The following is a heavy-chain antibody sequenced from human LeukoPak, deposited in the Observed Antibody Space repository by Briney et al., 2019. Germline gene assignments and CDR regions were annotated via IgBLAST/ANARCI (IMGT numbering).Heavy chain of an antibody. V-gene: IGHV3-23*01. J-gene: IGHJ4*02. CDR1: GFTFSDYA. CDR3: AKGGDGYNYYFDY. D-gene: IGHD5-24*01. CDR2: ISGSGGSI. Sequence: GGSLRLSCTASGFTFSDYAMSWVRQAPGKGLELVSGISGSGGSIRYADSVKGRFIISRDNSKNTMYLQMNSLRAEDTAVYYCAKGGDGYNYYFDYWGQETLVTVSS.